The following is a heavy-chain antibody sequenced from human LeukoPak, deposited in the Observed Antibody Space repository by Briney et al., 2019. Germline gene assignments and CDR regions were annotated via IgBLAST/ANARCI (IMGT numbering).Heavy chain of an antibody. D-gene: IGHD2-8*02. Sequence: ASVKVSCKASGYTFTGYYIHWVRQTPGQGFEWMGWINPNSGGTNYAQRFQGRVTMTRDTSISTAYMELSRLRSDDTAVYYCARERLCPGNGFDYWGQGTLVTVSS. CDR2: INPNSGGT. CDR1: GYTFTGYY. CDR3: ARERLCPGNGFDY. V-gene: IGHV1-2*02. J-gene: IGHJ4*02.